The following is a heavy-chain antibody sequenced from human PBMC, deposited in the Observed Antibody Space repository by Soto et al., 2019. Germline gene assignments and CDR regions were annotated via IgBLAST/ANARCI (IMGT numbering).Heavy chain of an antibody. D-gene: IGHD3-16*02. CDR3: WRGGRSAYSYYLGV. V-gene: IGHV4-30-4*08. CDR2: IHYTGSI. CDR1: GGSISSEYFH. Sequence: SETLSLTCAVSGGSISSEYFHWTWIRQSPGKGLEWIGYIHYTGSIMYNPSFKSRLTMAVDTTKNQFYLQLTSVTAADTAMYSCWRGGRSAYSYYLGVWGKGTTVTVA. J-gene: IGHJ6*03.